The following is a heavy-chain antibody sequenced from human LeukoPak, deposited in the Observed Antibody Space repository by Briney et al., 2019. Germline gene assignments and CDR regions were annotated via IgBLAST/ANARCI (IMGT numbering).Heavy chain of an antibody. V-gene: IGHV3-7*01. CDR3: ATDGGPFDN. CDR2: IKQDGSEK. J-gene: IGHJ4*02. Sequence: GGSLRLSCAASGFTFSGYWMSWVRQAPGKGLEWVASIKQDGSEKYYVDSVKGRFTISRDNAKNSLYLQMNSLRAEDSAVYYCATDGGPFDNWGQGILVTVSS. D-gene: IGHD3-10*01. CDR1: GFTFSGYW.